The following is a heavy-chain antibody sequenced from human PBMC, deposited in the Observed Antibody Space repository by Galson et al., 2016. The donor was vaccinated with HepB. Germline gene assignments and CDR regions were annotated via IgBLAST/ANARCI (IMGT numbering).Heavy chain of an antibody. V-gene: IGHV3-23*01. J-gene: IGHJ4*02. Sequence: SLRLSCAASGFTFSSYAMGWVRQAPGEGLEWVSAINGGNTYYADSVKGRSTISRDTSKNTLYLQMNSLRAEDTAVYYCARAYRYGTGWYGRNDYWGQGTLVTVSS. CDR2: INGGNT. CDR1: GFTFSSYA. D-gene: IGHD6-19*01. CDR3: ARAYRYGTGWYGRNDY.